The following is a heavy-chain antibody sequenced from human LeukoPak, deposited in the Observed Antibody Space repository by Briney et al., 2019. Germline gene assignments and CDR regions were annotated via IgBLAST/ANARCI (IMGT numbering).Heavy chain of an antibody. CDR3: ARDRSFFRSMDV. CDR1: GGTFSSYA. V-gene: IGHV1-69*04. CDR2: IIPILGIA. Sequence: SVKVSCKASGGTFSSYAISWVRQAPGQGLEWMGRIIPILGIANYAQKLQGRVTMTTDTSTSTAYTELRSLRSDDTAVYYCARDRSFFRSMDVWGQGTTVTVSS. J-gene: IGHJ6*02.